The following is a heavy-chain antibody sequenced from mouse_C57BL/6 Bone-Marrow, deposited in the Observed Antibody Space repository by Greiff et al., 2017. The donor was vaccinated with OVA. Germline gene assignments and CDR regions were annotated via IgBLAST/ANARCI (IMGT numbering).Heavy chain of an antibody. V-gene: IGHV5-4*01. J-gene: IGHJ4*01. CDR1: GFTFSSYA. CDR3: ARDYSFYAMDY. D-gene: IGHD1-1*01. CDR2: ISDGGSYT. Sequence: EVNVVESGGGLVKPGGSLKLSCAASGFTFSSYAMSWVRQTPEKRLEWVATISDGGSYTYYPDNVKGRFTISRDNAKNNLYLQMSHLKSEDTAMYYCARDYSFYAMDYWGQGTSVTVSS.